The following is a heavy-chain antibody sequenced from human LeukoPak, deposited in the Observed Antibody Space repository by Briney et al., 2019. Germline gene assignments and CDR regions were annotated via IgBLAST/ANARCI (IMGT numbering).Heavy chain of an antibody. V-gene: IGHV4-4*07. J-gene: IGHJ5*02. CDR2: IHTSGRT. D-gene: IGHD3-10*02. CDR3: AREMLDNHWFDP. CDR1: GGSISSYY. Sequence: SETLSLTCTVSGGSISSYYWNWIRQPAGKGLEWIGRIHTSGRTNYNPSLKSRVTVSVDTSKNQFSLRLSSVTAADTAVYYCAREMLDNHWFDPWGQGTLVTVSS.